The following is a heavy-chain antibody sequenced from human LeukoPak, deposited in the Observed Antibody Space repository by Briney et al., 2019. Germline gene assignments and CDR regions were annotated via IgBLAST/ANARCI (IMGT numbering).Heavy chain of an antibody. J-gene: IGHJ3*02. CDR1: GDSMSSYY. CDR3: AGAGITMIVVVMSGAFDI. D-gene: IGHD3-22*01. Sequence: SETLSLTCTVSGDSMSSYYWSWIRQPPRKGLEWIGSICYSGSTYYNPSLKSRVTISVDTSKNQFSLKLSSVTAADTAVYYCAGAGITMIVVVMSGAFDIWAKGQWSPSLQ. CDR2: ICYSGST. V-gene: IGHV4-39*07.